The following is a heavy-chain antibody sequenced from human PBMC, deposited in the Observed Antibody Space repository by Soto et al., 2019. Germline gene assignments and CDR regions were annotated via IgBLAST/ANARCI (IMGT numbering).Heavy chain of an antibody. CDR1: GSTFSNYG. CDR2: ISYDGSNK. D-gene: IGHD2-2*01. Sequence: GGSLRLSCAASGSTFSNYGMHWVRQAPGKGLEWVAVISYDGSNKYYADSVKGRFTISRDNSKNTLYLQMNSLRAEDTAVYYCAKAVGYCSSTSCRDYYFYYGMDVWGQGTTVTV. V-gene: IGHV3-30*18. J-gene: IGHJ6*02. CDR3: AKAVGYCSSTSCRDYYFYYGMDV.